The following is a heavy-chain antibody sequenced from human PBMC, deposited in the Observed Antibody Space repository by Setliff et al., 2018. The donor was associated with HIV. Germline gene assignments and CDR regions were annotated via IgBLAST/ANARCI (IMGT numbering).Heavy chain of an antibody. CDR2: FDPEDGEK. V-gene: IGHV1-24*01. D-gene: IGHD3-22*01. J-gene: IGHJ4*02. CDR1: GYTLAEIS. CDR3: ATITFYYDSSGSQNKKSYFFDY. Sequence: ASVKVSCKVSGYTLAEISMHWVRQAPGKGLEWMGGFDPEDGEKVYAQRFQGTVTMTEDTSTDTAYMELTSLTSEETAVYYCATITFYYDSSGSQNKKSYFFDYWGQGTLVTVSS.